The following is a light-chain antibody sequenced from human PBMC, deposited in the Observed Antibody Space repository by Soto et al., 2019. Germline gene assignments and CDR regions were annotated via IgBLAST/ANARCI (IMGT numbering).Light chain of an antibody. CDR1: QSVGYN. CDR3: QQYNNWPTCT. V-gene: IGKV3-15*01. Sequence: EMVMARSSATLSVSPGKRVTLSCRARQSVGYNLAWYQQKPGQAPRLLIYGASTRATGIPARFSGSGSGTEFTLAISSLEAEDCAVYFCQQYNNWPTCTFGQGTKV. CDR2: GAS. J-gene: IGKJ1*01.